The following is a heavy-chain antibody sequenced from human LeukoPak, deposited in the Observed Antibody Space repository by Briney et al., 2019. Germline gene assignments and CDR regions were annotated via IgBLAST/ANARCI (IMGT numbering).Heavy chain of an antibody. Sequence: SETLSLTCAVYGGSFSGYYWSWIRQPPGKGLEWIGEINHSGSTTYNPSLKSRVTISVDTSKNQFSLKLSSVTAADTAVYYCATHCGGDCHRAFDIWGQGTMVTVSS. CDR3: ATHCGGDCHRAFDI. V-gene: IGHV4-34*01. CDR1: GGSFSGYY. J-gene: IGHJ3*02. CDR2: INHSGST. D-gene: IGHD2-21*02.